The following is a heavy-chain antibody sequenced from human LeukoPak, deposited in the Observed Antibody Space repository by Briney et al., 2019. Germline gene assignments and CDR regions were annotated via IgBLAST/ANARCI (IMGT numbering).Heavy chain of an antibody. CDR1: GGSISSDNYQ. CDR3: ARYGSGSTWFDP. D-gene: IGHD3-10*01. Sequence: SQTLSLTCTVSGGSISSDNYQWSWIRQPPGKGLEWIGYIHYSGSTYYNPSLKRRVTISVDTSKNHFSLRLSSVTAADTAVYYCARYGSGSTWFDPWGQGTLVTVSS. V-gene: IGHV4-30-4*01. CDR2: IHYSGST. J-gene: IGHJ5*02.